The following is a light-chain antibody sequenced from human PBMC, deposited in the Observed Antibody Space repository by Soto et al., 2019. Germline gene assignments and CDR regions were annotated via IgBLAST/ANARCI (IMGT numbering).Light chain of an antibody. CDR2: DAS. V-gene: IGKV1-33*01. CDR1: QDIGTS. CDR3: QHGGT. J-gene: IGKJ3*01. Sequence: DILMTQSPSSLSAFVGERVTITCQASQDIGTSLNWYQQRPGEAPKFLIYDASRLEAGVPSRFSGSGSGTDFTFAIRSIQPEDIATYYCQHGGTFGPGTKVDFK.